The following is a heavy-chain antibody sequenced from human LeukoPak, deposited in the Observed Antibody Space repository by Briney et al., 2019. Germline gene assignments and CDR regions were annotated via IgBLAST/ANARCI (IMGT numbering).Heavy chain of an antibody. CDR3: ARVAGWRWFDP. CDR1: GFTFSSYD. J-gene: IGHJ5*02. Sequence: GGSLRLSCAASGFTFSSYDMTWVRQAPGRGLEWVSSIRPSGDNTYYGDSVKGRFTISRDNSKNTVYLQMNNMKVDDTAVYYCARVAGWRWFDPWGQGTLVTVSS. CDR2: IRPSGDNT. V-gene: IGHV3-23*01. D-gene: IGHD6-19*01.